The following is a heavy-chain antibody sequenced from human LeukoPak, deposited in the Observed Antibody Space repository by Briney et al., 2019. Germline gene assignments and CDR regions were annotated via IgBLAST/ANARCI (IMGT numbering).Heavy chain of an antibody. CDR2: IKSKTDGGTT. D-gene: IGHD2-2*01. CDR3: ARAYQLNGRDV. CDR1: AFIFNNAW. J-gene: IGHJ6*02. Sequence: GGSLRLSCATSAFIFNNAWMSWVRQAPGKGLEWVGRIKSKTDGGTTDYAAPVKGRFTISRDNAKNSLYLQMNSLRAEDTAVYYCARAYQLNGRDVWGQGTTVTVSS. V-gene: IGHV3-15*01.